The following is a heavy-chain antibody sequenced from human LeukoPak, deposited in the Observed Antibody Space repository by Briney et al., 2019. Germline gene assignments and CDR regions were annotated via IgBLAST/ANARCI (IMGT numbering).Heavy chain of an antibody. CDR1: GFTFSDYY. CDR2: ISTSGSST. J-gene: IGHJ4*02. Sequence: GGSLRLSCAASGFTFSDYYMSWIRQAPGKGPEWVSYISTSGSSTNYADSVKGRFTISRDNAKNSLYLQMDRLRAEDTAVYYCAKDVSDYYDSSGYYSGNRVFDYWGQGTLVTVSS. D-gene: IGHD3-22*01. V-gene: IGHV3-11*05. CDR3: AKDVSDYYDSSGYYSGNRVFDY.